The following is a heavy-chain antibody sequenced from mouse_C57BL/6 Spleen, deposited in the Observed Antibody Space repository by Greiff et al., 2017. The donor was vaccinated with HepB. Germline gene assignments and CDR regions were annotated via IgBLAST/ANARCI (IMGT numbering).Heavy chain of an antibody. CDR2: ISYDGSN. D-gene: IGHD1-1*01. CDR3: ARDGYYGSSSDY. CDR1: GYSITSGYY. J-gene: IGHJ2*01. Sequence: EVQLQQSGPGLVKPSQSLSLPCSVTGYSITSGYYWNWIRQFPGNKLEWMGYISYDGSNNYNPSLKNLISITRDTSKNQFFLKLNSVTTEDTATYYCARDGYYGSSSDYWGQGTTLTVSS. V-gene: IGHV3-6*01.